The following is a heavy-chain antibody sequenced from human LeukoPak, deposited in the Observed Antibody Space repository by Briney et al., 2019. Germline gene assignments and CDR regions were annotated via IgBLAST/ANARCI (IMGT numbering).Heavy chain of an antibody. D-gene: IGHD5-24*01. V-gene: IGHV3-33*01. CDR2: IWYDGSKK. Sequence: GRSLRLSCVVSGFTFSRYGMHWVRQAPGKGLEWVAVIWYDGSKKYYVDSVKGRFTIYRDSSKNTLYLQMNSLRAEDTAVYYCARESFEATEELDYWGQGTLVTVSS. J-gene: IGHJ4*02. CDR3: ARESFEATEELDY. CDR1: GFTFSRYG.